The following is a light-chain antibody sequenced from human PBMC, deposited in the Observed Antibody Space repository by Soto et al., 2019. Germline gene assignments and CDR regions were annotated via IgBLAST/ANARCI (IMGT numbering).Light chain of an antibody. CDR2: GAS. CDR1: QSVSSAY. V-gene: IGKV3-20*01. J-gene: IGKJ2*01. CDR3: QQSGSSFYT. Sequence: EIVWTQSPGTLSLSPGERATLSCRASQSVSSAYLAWYQPIPGQAPRLLIYGASSRATGIPARFSGSGSGTDFTLTISGLEPEDFAVYYCQQSGSSFYTFGQGTKLEIK.